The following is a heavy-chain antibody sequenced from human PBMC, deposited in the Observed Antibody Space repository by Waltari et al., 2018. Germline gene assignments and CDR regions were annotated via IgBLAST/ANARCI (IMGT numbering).Heavy chain of an antibody. CDR3: ARDGHSSGWSFDY. D-gene: IGHD6-19*01. CDR2: IKQDGSEK. CDR1: GFTFSSYW. Sequence: EVQLVESGGGLVQPGGSLRLSCAASGFTFSSYWMSWVRQAPGKGLGWVANIKQDGSEKYYVDSVKGRFTISRDNAKNSLYLQMNSLRAEDTAVYYCARDGHSSGWSFDYWGQGTLVTVSS. V-gene: IGHV3-7*01. J-gene: IGHJ4*02.